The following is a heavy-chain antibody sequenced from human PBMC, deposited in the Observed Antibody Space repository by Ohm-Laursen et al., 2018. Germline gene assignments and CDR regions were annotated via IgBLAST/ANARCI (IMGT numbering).Heavy chain of an antibody. Sequence: SETLSLTCSVSGGSLRNYYRSWIRQPAGKGLEWIGRIYSSGSTNYNPSLKSRVTMSVDTSKSQFSLKVNSVTAADTAVYYCARSFDTYYFDLWGQGTLVTVSS. CDR2: IYSSGST. V-gene: IGHV4-4*07. CDR3: ARSFDTYYFDL. J-gene: IGHJ4*02. CDR1: GGSLRNYY.